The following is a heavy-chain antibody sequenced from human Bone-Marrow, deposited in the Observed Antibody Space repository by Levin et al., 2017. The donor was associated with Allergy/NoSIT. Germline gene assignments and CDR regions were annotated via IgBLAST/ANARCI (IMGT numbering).Heavy chain of an antibody. J-gene: IGHJ4*02. CDR2: ISGSGDKT. D-gene: IGHD3-22*01. CDR1: GFTFSTYG. CDR3: AKAGFGGSGWYLELES. Sequence: GESLKISCAASGFTFSTYGMNWVRHTSGKGLEWVSAISGSGDKTHYADSVKGRFTVSRDNSKNTLFLQMHGLGVEDTATYYCAKAGFGGSGWYLELESWGQGTLVTVSS. V-gene: IGHV3-23*01.